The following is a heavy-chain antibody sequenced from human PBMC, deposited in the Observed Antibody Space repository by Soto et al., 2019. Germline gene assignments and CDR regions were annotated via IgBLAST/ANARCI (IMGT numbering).Heavy chain of an antibody. CDR2: IYHSGST. Sequence: QVQLQESGPGLVKPSGTLSLTCAVSGGSISSSNWWSWVRQPPGKGLEWIGEIYHSGSTNYNPSLKSRVTISVDKSQNLFPLKLRSVTAADTAVYYCARAPITMVRGVAFDYWGQGTLVTVSS. D-gene: IGHD3-10*01. J-gene: IGHJ4*02. CDR3: ARAPITMVRGVAFDY. CDR1: GGSISSSNW. V-gene: IGHV4-4*02.